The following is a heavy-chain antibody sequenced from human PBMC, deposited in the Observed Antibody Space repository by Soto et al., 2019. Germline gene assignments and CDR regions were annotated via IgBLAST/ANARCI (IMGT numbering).Heavy chain of an antibody. CDR3: ASHRSQVVHLVLSPYYYYGLDV. Sequence: QVQLEQSGAEVTKPGSSVKVSCKASGGTVSSYVISWVRQAPGQGLEWMGGIIPTFGTTKYAQDFQGRVTITADKSTSTAYMELSSLRSDDTAVYYCASHRSQVVHLVLSPYYYYGLDVWGQGTTVTVSS. V-gene: IGHV1-69*06. J-gene: IGHJ6*02. CDR1: GGTVSSYV. CDR2: IIPTFGTT. D-gene: IGHD6-6*01.